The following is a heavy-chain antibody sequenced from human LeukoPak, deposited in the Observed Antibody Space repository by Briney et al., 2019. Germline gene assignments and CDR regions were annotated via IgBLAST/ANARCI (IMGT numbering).Heavy chain of an antibody. Sequence: SETLSLTCTVSGGSISSSSYYWGWIRQPPGKGLEWIGSIYYSGSTYYNPSLKSRVTISVDTSKNQFSLKLSSVTAADTAVYYCARDPLRGKYYDILTGYYSDYWGQGTLVTVSS. CDR3: ARDPLRGKYYDILTGYYSDY. V-gene: IGHV4-39*07. CDR1: GGSISSSSYY. D-gene: IGHD3-9*01. CDR2: IYYSGST. J-gene: IGHJ4*02.